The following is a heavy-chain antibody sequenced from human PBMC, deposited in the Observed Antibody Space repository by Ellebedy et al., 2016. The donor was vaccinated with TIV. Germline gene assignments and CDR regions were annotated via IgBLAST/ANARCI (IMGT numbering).Heavy chain of an antibody. V-gene: IGHV4-61*01. D-gene: IGHD3-16*01. CDR1: GGTISNSSFY. CDR3: AREYDVLGGFAL. J-gene: IGHJ4*02. Sequence: MPSETLSLTCTVSGGTISNSSFYWTWLRQPPGKTLEWIGYVYYMGSTKYNPSLKSRVTISVDTSANQFSLRLSSVTAADTAFYYCAREYDVLGGFALWGQGTPVTISA. CDR2: VYYMGST.